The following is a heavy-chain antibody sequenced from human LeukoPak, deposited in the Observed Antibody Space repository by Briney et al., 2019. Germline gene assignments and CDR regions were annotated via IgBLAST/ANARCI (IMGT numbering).Heavy chain of an antibody. J-gene: IGHJ3*02. V-gene: IGHV3-7*01. D-gene: IGHD3-22*01. Sequence: GGSLRLSCAASGFTFRTYWMSWVRQSPGKGLEWVANIKQLGSEKYYEDSVKGRFTISRDDAKNSLYLQMASLRAEDTAVYYCARDSEHYDSGAYYDAFDIWGQGTLVTVSS. CDR2: IKQLGSEK. CDR1: GFTFRTYW. CDR3: ARDSEHYDSGAYYDAFDI.